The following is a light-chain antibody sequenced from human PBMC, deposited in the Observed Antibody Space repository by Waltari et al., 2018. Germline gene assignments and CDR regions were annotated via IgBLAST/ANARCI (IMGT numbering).Light chain of an antibody. V-gene: IGLV7-43*01. J-gene: IGLJ3*02. CDR1: TGAVTSGLY. CDR2: STN. Sequence: QTVVTQEPSLPVSPGGTVTLTCASSTGAVTSGLYSSWFQQKPGQPPRALIYSTNNKRSWTPARFSGSLRGGKAALTLSGVQVEDEAEYYCLLYYGGAQVFGGGTKLTV. CDR3: LLYYGGAQV.